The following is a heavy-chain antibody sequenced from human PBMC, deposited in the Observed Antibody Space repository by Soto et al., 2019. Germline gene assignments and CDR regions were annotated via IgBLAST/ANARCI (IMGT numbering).Heavy chain of an antibody. J-gene: IGHJ4*02. D-gene: IGHD1-7*01. Sequence: VTLSGAPSGCTVSNYWRSSVRQAPGKGLEWVANIKQDGSERYYVDSVKGRFTVSRDDAKNSLYLQMNSLRAEDTSVYYCARSPGISGSTFFDFWGQGTPVIVSS. CDR2: IKQDGSER. V-gene: IGHV3-7*01. CDR1: GCTVSNYW. CDR3: ARSPGISGSTFFDF.